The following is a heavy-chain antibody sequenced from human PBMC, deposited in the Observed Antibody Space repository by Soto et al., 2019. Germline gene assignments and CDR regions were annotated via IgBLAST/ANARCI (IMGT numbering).Heavy chain of an antibody. J-gene: IGHJ4*02. CDR2: ISYDGSNK. D-gene: IGHD2-2*01. CDR1: GFTFSSYC. Sequence: QVQLVESGGGVVQPGRSLRLSCAASGFTFSSYCMHWVRQAPGKGLEWVAVISYDGSNKYYADSVKGRFTISRDNSKNTLYLRMNSLGAEDTAVYYCAKESSIGYWSSTSCYVLDYWGQGTLVTVSS. V-gene: IGHV3-30*18. CDR3: AKESSIGYWSSTSCYVLDY.